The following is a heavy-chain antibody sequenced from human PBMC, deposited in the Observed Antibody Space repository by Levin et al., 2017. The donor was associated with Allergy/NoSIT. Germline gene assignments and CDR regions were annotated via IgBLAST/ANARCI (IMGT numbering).Heavy chain of an antibody. J-gene: IGHJ4*02. CDR2: IYSGGST. Sequence: PGGSLRLSCAASGFTVSSNYMSWVRQAPGKGLEWVSVIYSGGSTYYADSVKGRFTISRDNSKNTLYLQMNSLRAEDTAVYYCARSVRRLFYYFDYWGQGTLVTVSS. D-gene: IGHD3-22*01. CDR1: GFTVSSNY. V-gene: IGHV3-53*01. CDR3: ARSVRRLFYYFDY.